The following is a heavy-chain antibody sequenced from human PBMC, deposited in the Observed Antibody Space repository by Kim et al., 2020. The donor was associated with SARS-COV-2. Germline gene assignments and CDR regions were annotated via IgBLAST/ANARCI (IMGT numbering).Heavy chain of an antibody. Sequence: SETLSLTCTVSGGSISSYYWSWIRQPPGKGLEWIGYIYYSGSTNYNPSLKSRVTISVDTSKNQFSLKLSSVTAADTAVYYCAKSMGYGSGMDVWGQGTTVTVSS. CDR3: AKSMGYGSGMDV. V-gene: IGHV4-59*08. CDR2: IYYSGST. J-gene: IGHJ6*02. CDR1: GGSISSYY. D-gene: IGHD5-12*01.